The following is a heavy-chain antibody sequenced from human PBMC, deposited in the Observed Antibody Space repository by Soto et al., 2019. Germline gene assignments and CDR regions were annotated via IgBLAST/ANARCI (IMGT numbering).Heavy chain of an antibody. CDR1: GYTFTSYG. CDR2: ISAYNGNT. Sequence: ASVKVSCKASGYTFTSYGISWVRQAPGQGLEWMGWISAYNGNTNYAQKLQGRVTMTTDTSTSTAYMELRSLRSDDTAVYYCARELQLPGIVGATTLGLGWTTVGAFDIWGQGTMVTVSS. V-gene: IGHV1-18*01. D-gene: IGHD1-26*01. CDR3: ARELQLPGIVGATTLGLGWTTVGAFDI. J-gene: IGHJ3*02.